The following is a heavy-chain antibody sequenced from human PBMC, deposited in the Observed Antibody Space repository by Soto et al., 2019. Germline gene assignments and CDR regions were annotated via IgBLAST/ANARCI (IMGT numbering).Heavy chain of an antibody. Sequence: SETLSLTCGVSGGSFSGYFWTWIRQAPGKGLEWIGEINHIGSTNYNPSLRSRLTISIDTSKKQFSLKLTSVTAADTALYFCARATQFYYDSSGYSKNFDFWGQGTLVTVS. V-gene: IGHV4-34*01. D-gene: IGHD3-22*01. CDR1: GGSFSGYF. CDR3: ARATQFYYDSSGYSKNFDF. J-gene: IGHJ4*02. CDR2: INHIGST.